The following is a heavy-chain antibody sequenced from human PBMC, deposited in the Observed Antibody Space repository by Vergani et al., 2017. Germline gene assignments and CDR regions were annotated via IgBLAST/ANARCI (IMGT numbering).Heavy chain of an antibody. V-gene: IGHV1-69*01. Sequence: VQLVESGGGLVQPGGSLRLSCAASGFTFSSYAISWVRQAPGQGLEWMGGIIPIFGTANYAQKFQGRVTITADESTSTAYMELSSLRSEDTAVYYCARDDSSGGTGFDYWGQGTLVTVSS. D-gene: IGHD6-19*01. J-gene: IGHJ4*02. CDR1: GFTFSSYA. CDR3: ARDDSSGGTGFDY. CDR2: IIPIFGTA.